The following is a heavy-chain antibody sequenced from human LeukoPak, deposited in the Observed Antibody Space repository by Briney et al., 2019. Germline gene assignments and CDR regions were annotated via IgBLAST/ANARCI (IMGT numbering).Heavy chain of an antibody. J-gene: IGHJ4*02. D-gene: IGHD3-10*01. V-gene: IGHV1-69*01. CDR2: IIPIFGTA. CDR3: ARGTRRGSGSYYMAY. CDR1: GGTFISYA. Sequence: GASVKVSCKASGGTFISYAISWVRQAPGQGLEWMGGIIPIFGTANYAQKFQGRVTITADESTSTAYMELSSLRSEDTAVYYCARGTRRGSGSYYMAYWGQGTLVTVSS.